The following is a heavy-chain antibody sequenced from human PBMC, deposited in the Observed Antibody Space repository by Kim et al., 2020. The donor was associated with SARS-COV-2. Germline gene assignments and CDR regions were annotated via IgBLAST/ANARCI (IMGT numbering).Heavy chain of an antibody. CDR2: IYSGGST. Sequence: GGSLRLSCAASGFTVSSNYMSWVRQAPGKGLEWVSVIYSGGSTYYADSVKGRFTISRDNSKNTLYLQMNSLRAEDTAVYYCARAPDYMRGMDVWGQGTTVTVSS. CDR1: GFTVSSNY. J-gene: IGHJ6*02. CDR3: ARAPDYMRGMDV. V-gene: IGHV3-53*01. D-gene: IGHD3-16*01.